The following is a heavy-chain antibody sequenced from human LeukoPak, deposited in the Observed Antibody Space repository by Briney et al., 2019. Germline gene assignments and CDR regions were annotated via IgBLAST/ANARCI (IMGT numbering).Heavy chain of an antibody. CDR2: IRYDGSNK. Sequence: GGSLRLSCAASGFTFSSYGMHWVRQAPGKGLEWVAFIRYDGSNKYYADSVKGRFTISRDNSKNTLYLQMNSLRAEDTAVYYCAKDRDYGSGSYCIDYWGQGTLVTVSS. CDR1: GFTFSSYG. CDR3: AKDRDYGSGSYCIDY. J-gene: IGHJ4*02. D-gene: IGHD3-10*01. V-gene: IGHV3-30*02.